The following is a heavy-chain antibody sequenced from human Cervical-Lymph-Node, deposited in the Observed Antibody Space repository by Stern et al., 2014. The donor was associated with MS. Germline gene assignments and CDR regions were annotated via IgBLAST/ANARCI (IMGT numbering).Heavy chain of an antibody. D-gene: IGHD4-17*01. J-gene: IGHJ4*02. CDR1: GYTFTDYG. V-gene: IGHV1-18*01. CDR3: ARDRANYGVFDY. Sequence: QVQLAQSGGGVKKPGASVKVSCKTSGYTFTDYGVTWVRLAPGQGLEWMGWISGHNGVTNDARKFQDRVTITTDTSTNTAYLELRSLRADDTAIYYCARDRANYGVFDYWGQGSRVTVSA. CDR2: ISGHNGVT.